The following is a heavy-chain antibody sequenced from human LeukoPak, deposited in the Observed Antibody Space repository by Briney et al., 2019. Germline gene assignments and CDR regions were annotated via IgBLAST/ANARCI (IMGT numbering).Heavy chain of an antibody. D-gene: IGHD5-24*01. CDR3: ARTPPIRKDYYYYGMDV. Sequence: SETLSLTCTVSGGSISSHYWSWIRQPPGKGLEWIGYIYYSGSTNYNPSLKSRVTISVDTSKNQFSLKLSSVTAADTAVYYCARTPPIRKDYYYYGMDVWGQGTTVTVSS. V-gene: IGHV4-59*11. CDR1: GGSISSHY. J-gene: IGHJ6*02. CDR2: IYYSGST.